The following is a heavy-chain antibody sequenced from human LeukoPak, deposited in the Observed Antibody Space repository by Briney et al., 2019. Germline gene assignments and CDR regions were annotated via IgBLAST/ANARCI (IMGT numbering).Heavy chain of an antibody. D-gene: IGHD4-11*01. CDR2: IKSKTDGGTT. J-gene: IGHJ5*02. V-gene: IGHV3-15*01. CDR3: TTRSHDYSTLGGSA. Sequence: AGSLRLSCAASGFTFSTACINWVRQAPGKGLEWVGRIKSKTDGGTTDYTAPVKGRFTISRDDSKNTLYLQMNSLKTEDTAVYYCTTRSHDYSTLGGSAWGQGTLVTVSS. CDR1: GFTFSTAC.